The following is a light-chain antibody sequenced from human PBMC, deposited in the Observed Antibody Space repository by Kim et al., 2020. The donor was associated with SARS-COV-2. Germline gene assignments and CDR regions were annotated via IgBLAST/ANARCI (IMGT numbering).Light chain of an antibody. Sequence: SPGERATLSCRASQIVRNTDVVWYQQKPGQAPRLLIYRAFSRASGIPDRFSGSGSGTDFTLTISRLEPEDFAVYYCQQYGASSGTFGQGTKVDIK. CDR2: RAF. J-gene: IGKJ1*01. V-gene: IGKV3-20*01. CDR1: QIVRNTD. CDR3: QQYGASSGT.